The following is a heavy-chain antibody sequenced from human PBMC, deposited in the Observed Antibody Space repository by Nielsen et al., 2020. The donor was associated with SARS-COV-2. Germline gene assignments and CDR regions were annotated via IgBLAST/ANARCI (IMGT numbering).Heavy chain of an antibody. V-gene: IGHV3-30*14. CDR2: ISYNGDNK. D-gene: IGHD4-17*01. CDR1: GFTFSGYA. J-gene: IGHJ4*02. Sequence: GGSLRLSCAASGFTFSGYAMHWVRQAPGKGLEWVAFISYNGDNKYYADSVKGRFTISRHNSKNTLYLQMNSLRAEDTAVYYCARGTLSPVTTGDYWGQGTLVTVSS. CDR3: ARGTLSPVTTGDY.